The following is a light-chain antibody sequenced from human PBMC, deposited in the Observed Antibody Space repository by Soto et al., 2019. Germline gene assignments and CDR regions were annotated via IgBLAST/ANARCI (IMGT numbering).Light chain of an antibody. CDR2: DNN. CDR1: SSNIGSSY. CDR3: GTWAGSLNGGRYV. J-gene: IGLJ1*01. V-gene: IGLV1-51*01. Sequence: QSALTQPPSVSAAPGQKVTISCSGSSSNIGSSYVSWYQQVPGTAPKLLIYDNNQRPSGIPDRFSGSKSGTSATLGITGLQTGDEADYYCGTWAGSLNGGRYVFGTGTKVTVL.